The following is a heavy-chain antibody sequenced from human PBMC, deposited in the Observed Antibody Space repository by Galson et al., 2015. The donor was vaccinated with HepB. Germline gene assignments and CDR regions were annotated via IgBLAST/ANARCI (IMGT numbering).Heavy chain of an antibody. CDR2: INPSGGST. CDR3: ARDSVDPVVQNPSYGMDV. V-gene: IGHV1-46*04. Sequence: SVKVSCKASGYTFTSYYMHWVRQAPGQGLEWMGIINPSGGSTSYAQKLQGRVTMTRDTSTSTVYMELSSLRSEDTAVYYCARDSVDPVVQNPSYGMDVWGQGTTVTVSS. CDR1: GYTFTSYY. J-gene: IGHJ6*02. D-gene: IGHD4-23*01.